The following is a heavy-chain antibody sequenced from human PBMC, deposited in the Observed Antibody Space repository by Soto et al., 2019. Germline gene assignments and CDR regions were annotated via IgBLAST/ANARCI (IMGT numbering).Heavy chain of an antibody. J-gene: IGHJ4*02. V-gene: IGHV3-74*03. Sequence: PGGSLRLSCAASGFTFSSYAMHWVRQVPGKGLVWVSRINSDGTTTTYADFVKGRFTISRDNAKNTLYLQMDNLGADDTAVYYCTRGGTTTTYWGLFNYWGQGALVTVSA. CDR2: INSDGTTT. D-gene: IGHD1-26*01. CDR3: TRGGTTTTYWGLFNY. CDR1: GFTFSSYA.